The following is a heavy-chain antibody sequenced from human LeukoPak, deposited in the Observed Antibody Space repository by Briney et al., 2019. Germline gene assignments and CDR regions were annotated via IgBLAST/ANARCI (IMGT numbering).Heavy chain of an antibody. CDR2: IIPIFGTA. D-gene: IGHD2-2*01. V-gene: IGHV1-69*13. CDR3: ARVSYCSSTSCSQGVDY. CDR1: GGTFSSYA. J-gene: IGHJ4*02. Sequence: GASVKVSCKASGGTFSSYAISWVRQAPGQGLEWMGGIIPIFGTANYAQKFQGRVTITADESTSTAYMELSSLRSEDTAVYYCARVSYCSSTSCSQGVDYWGQGTLVTVSS.